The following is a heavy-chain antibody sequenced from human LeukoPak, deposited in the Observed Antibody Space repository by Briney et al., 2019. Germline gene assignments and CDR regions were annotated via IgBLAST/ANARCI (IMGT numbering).Heavy chain of an antibody. CDR1: GYTFTSYY. D-gene: IGHD3-22*01. V-gene: IGHV1-46*01. CDR3: ARGVTMIVVDPDAFDI. J-gene: IGHJ3*02. Sequence: GASVKVSCKASGYTFTSYYMHWVRQAPGQGLEWMGIINPSGGSTSYAQKFQGRVTMTRDTSTSTVYMELSRLRSDDTAVYYCARGVTMIVVDPDAFDIWGQGTMVTVSS. CDR2: INPSGGST.